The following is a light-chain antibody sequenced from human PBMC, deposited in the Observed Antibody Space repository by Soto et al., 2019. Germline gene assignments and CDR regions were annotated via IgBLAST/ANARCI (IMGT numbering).Light chain of an antibody. V-gene: IGLV1-44*01. Sequence: QSVLTQPPSASGTPGQRATISCSGSSSNNGSNTVNWYQQLPGTAPKLLIYSNNQRPSGVPDRFSGSKSGTSASLAISGLKSGDVADYPCGRWDDRVVCLLGFFGSGSRVSVL. CDR1: SSNNGSNT. CDR2: SNN. J-gene: IGLJ1*01. CDR3: GRWDDRVVCLLGF.